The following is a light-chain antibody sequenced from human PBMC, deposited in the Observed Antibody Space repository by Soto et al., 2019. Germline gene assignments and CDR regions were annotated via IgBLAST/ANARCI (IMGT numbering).Light chain of an antibody. V-gene: IGLV2-14*01. CDR1: TSDVGGYNY. CDR2: EVD. Sequence: QSALTQPASVSGSPGQSITISCTGTTSDVGGYNYVSWYQQHPGKAPKLLIYEVDNRPSGVSNRFSGSKSGNTASLTISGLQVEDEAHYYCNSYTSRRTRVFGGGTQLTVL. J-gene: IGLJ3*02. CDR3: NSYTSRRTRV.